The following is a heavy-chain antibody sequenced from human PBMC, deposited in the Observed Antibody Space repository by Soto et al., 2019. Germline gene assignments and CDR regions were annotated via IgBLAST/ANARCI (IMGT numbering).Heavy chain of an antibody. J-gene: IGHJ5*02. CDR2: IIPIFGTA. D-gene: IGHD2-2*01. CDR1: GGTFSSYA. Sequence: SVKVSCKASGGTFSSYAISWVRQAPGQGLEWMGGIIPIFGTANYAQKFQGRVTITADKSTSTAYMELSSLRSEDTAVYYCARDAMGGYKYSWFAPWGQGTLVTVSS. CDR3: ARDAMGGYKYSWFAP. V-gene: IGHV1-69*06.